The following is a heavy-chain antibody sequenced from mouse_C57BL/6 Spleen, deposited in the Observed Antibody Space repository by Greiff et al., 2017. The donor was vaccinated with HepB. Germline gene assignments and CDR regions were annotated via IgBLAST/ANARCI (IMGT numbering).Heavy chain of an antibody. V-gene: IGHV1-18*01. Sequence: EVQLQQSGPELVKPGASVKIPCKASGYTFTDYNMDWVKQSHGKSLEWIGDINPNNGGTIYNQKFKGKATLTVDKSSSTAYMELRSLTSEDTAVYYCARRIYGNGKGYFDVWGTGTTVTVSS. CDR3: ARRIYGNGKGYFDV. D-gene: IGHD2-1*01. CDR1: GYTFTDYN. CDR2: INPNNGGT. J-gene: IGHJ1*03.